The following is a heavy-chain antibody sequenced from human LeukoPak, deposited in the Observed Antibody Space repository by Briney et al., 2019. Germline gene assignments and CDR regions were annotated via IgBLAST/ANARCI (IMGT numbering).Heavy chain of an antibody. Sequence: GGSLRLSCAASGFTFSSYSMNWVRQAPGKGLEWVSSISSSSSYIYYADSVKGRFTISRDNAKNSLYLQMNSLRAEDTAVYYCARDFWSGTIAFDIWGQGTMVTVSS. D-gene: IGHD3-3*01. CDR1: GFTFSSYS. CDR3: ARDFWSGTIAFDI. CDR2: ISSSSSYI. V-gene: IGHV3-21*01. J-gene: IGHJ3*02.